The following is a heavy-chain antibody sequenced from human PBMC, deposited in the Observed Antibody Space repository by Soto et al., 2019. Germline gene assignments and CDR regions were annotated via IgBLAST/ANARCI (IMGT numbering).Heavy chain of an antibody. D-gene: IGHD3-3*01. CDR1: GGSFSGYY. J-gene: IGHJ6*02. Sequence: SETLSLTCAVYGGSFSGYYWSWIRQPPGKGLEWIGEINHSGSTNYNPSLKSRVTISVDTSKNQFSLKLSSVTAADTAVYYCAILKVPEDYDFWSGSNLMDVWGQGTTVTVSS. CDR2: INHSGST. CDR3: AILKVPEDYDFWSGSNLMDV. V-gene: IGHV4-34*01.